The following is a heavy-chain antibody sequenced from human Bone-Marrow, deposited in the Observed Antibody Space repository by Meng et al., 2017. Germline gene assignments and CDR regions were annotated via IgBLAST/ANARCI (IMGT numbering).Heavy chain of an antibody. V-gene: IGHV3-11*01. CDR1: GFTFSDYY. Sequence: GGSLRLSCAASGFTFSDYYMSWIRQAPGKGLEWVSYISSSGSTIYYADSVKGRFTISRDNAKNSLYLQMNSLRAEDTAVYYCAKDSSGWYVPPNFDFWGQGTLVTVSS. CDR3: AKDSSGWYVPPNFDF. D-gene: IGHD6-19*01. CDR2: ISSSGSTI. J-gene: IGHJ4*02.